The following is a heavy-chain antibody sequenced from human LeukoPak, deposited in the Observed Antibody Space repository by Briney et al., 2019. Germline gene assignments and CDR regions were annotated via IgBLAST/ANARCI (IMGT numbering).Heavy chain of an antibody. J-gene: IGHJ6*02. CDR3: TRDVSAPPPNDYYYYYGLDV. CDR2: IITIFNTA. D-gene: IGHD4/OR15-4a*01. Sequence: SVTVSRKASGGSLISYTISWVRQPPGQGLEWMGSIITIFNTAHYAQRFQGRVTVNAEKFTNTAYLGLSSLTFEDTAVYYWTRDVSAPPPNDYYYYYGLDVWGQGSTVTVSS. CDR1: GGSLISYT. V-gene: IGHV1-69*08.